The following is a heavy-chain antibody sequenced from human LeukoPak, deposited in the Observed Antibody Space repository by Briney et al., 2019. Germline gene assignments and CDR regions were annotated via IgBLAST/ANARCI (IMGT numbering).Heavy chain of an antibody. Sequence: GGSLRLSCAASGFTFSSYGMHWVRQAPGKGLEWVAVIWYDGSNKYYADSVKGRFTISRDNAKNSLYLQMNSLRAEDTAVYYCARDPDDLYCSSTSCYNHAFDIWGQGTMVTVSS. CDR3: ARDPDDLYCSSTSCYNHAFDI. V-gene: IGHV3-33*01. CDR1: GFTFSSYG. J-gene: IGHJ3*02. CDR2: IWYDGSNK. D-gene: IGHD2-2*02.